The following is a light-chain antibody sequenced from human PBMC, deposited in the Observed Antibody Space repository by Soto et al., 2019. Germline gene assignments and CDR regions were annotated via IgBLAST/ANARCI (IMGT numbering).Light chain of an antibody. J-gene: IGKJ1*01. CDR1: QTITNY. Sequence: TPVASSPLENMGDRVTITCRASQTITNYLNWYQQKPGRAPKLLIFSASTLLSGVPSRFTGGGSGTDFTLTIDSLLPEDFATYYCQQSYSSPWTFGQGTKVDIK. CDR2: SAS. V-gene: IGKV1-39*01. CDR3: QQSYSSPWT.